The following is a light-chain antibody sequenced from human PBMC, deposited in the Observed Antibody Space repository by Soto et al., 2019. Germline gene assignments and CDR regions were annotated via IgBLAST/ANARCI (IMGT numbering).Light chain of an antibody. J-gene: IGKJ1*01. CDR2: GAS. Sequence: EIVMTQSPATLSVSPGERATLSCRASQSVSINLAWYQQKPGQAPRLLIYGASTRATGIPARFSGSGSGTEFTPTISRLQSEDFAVYYCQHYNNWPPWTFGQGTQVEIK. CDR3: QHYNNWPPWT. CDR1: QSVSIN. V-gene: IGKV3-15*01.